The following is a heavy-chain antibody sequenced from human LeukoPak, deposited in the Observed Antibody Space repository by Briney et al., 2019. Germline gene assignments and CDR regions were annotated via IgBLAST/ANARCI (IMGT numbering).Heavy chain of an antibody. CDR1: GSTFSSYA. J-gene: IGHJ4*02. D-gene: IGHD6-13*01. CDR2: ISYDGSNK. Sequence: PGGSLRLSCAASGSTFSSYAMHWVRQAPGKGLEWVAVISYDGSNKYYADSVKGRFTISRDNSKNTLYLQMNSLRAEDTAVYYCARGYSSSWYGGLVYWGQGTLVAVSS. V-gene: IGHV3-30-3*01. CDR3: ARGYSSSWYGGLVY.